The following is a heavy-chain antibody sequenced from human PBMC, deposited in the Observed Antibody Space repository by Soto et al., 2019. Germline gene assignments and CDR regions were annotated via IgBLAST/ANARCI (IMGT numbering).Heavy chain of an antibody. V-gene: IGHV1-69*02. CDR1: GGTFNVYT. CDR3: ALGSWSGETFDI. Sequence: QVQLVQSGAEVKKPGSSVKVSCKASGGTFNVYTIIWVRQAPGQGLEWMGRIIPMRAITNYAQRFQGRVTLTADTSTTTAYMELSSLTSEDTAVYYCALGSWSGETFDIWGQGTLVTVSS. CDR2: IIPMRAIT. D-gene: IGHD6-13*01. J-gene: IGHJ3*02.